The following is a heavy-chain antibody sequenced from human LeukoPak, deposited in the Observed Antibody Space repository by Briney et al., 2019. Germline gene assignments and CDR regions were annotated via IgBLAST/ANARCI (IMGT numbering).Heavy chain of an antibody. CDR2: IIPIFGTA. D-gene: IGHD6-13*01. CDR1: GGTFNSYP. V-gene: IGHV1-69*06. Sequence: SVKVSCKASGGTFNSYPISWVRQAPGQGLEWMGGIIPIFGTANYAQKFQGRVTITADKSTSTAYMELSSRRSEDTAVYYCAGVGYSSRGGVFDYWGQGTLVTVSS. J-gene: IGHJ4*02. CDR3: AGVGYSSRGGVFDY.